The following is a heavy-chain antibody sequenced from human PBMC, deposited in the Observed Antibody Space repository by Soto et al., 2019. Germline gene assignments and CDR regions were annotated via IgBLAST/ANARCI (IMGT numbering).Heavy chain of an antibody. CDR3: ARGYNWNEDFFDY. J-gene: IGHJ4*02. Sequence: EVQLVESGGGLVQPGGSLRLSCAASGFTFSSYAMHWVRQAPGKGLEYVSAISSNGGSTYYANSVKGRFTISRDSSNNPLSLQMGSLRAEDMAVEYCARGYNWNEDFFDYWGQGTLVTVSS. CDR2: ISSNGGST. D-gene: IGHD1-20*01. CDR1: GFTFSSYA. V-gene: IGHV3-64*01.